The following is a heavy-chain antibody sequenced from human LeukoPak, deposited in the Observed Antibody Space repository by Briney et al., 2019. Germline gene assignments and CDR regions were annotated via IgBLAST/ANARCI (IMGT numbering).Heavy chain of an antibody. J-gene: IGHJ4*02. Sequence: GRSLRLSCAASGFTFSSYGMHWVRQAPGKGLEWVAVISYDGSNKYYADSVKGRFTISRDNSKNTLYLQINSLRAEDTAVYYCAKDLGSYGFDYWGQGTLVTVSS. D-gene: IGHD5-18*01. CDR3: AKDLGSYGFDY. CDR2: ISYDGSNK. CDR1: GFTFSSYG. V-gene: IGHV3-30*18.